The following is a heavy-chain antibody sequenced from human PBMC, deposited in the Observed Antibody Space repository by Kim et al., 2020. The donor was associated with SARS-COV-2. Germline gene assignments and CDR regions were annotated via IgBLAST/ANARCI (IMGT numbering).Heavy chain of an antibody. CDR2: LYYSGST. J-gene: IGHJ6*03. D-gene: IGHD1-26*01. Sequence: SETLSLTCTVSGGFISSSYWSWIRQPPGKGLEWIAYLYYSGSTNYNLSLKNRVTITVDTSENQLPLKLSSVTAADKAVDYCAGSSGSWSCYYYYMVVWG. CDR1: GGFISSSY. V-gene: IGHV4-59*08. CDR3: AGSSGSWSCYYYYMVV.